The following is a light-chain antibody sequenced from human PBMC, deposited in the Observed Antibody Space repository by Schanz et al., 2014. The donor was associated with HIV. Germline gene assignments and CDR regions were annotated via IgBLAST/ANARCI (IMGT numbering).Light chain of an antibody. CDR1: SSDVGGYNY. Sequence: QSALTQPRSVSGSPGQSVTISCTGTSSDVGGYNYVSWYQQHPGKAPKLMIYDVSNRPSGVSNRFSGSKSGNTASLTVSGLQADDEADYYCSSYAGSNTVVFGGGTKLTVL. CDR3: SSYAGSNTVV. V-gene: IGLV2-11*01. CDR2: DVS. J-gene: IGLJ2*01.